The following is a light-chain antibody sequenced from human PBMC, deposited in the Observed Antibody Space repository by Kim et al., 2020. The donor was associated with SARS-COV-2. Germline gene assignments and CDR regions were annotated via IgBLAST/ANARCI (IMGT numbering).Light chain of an antibody. J-gene: IGLJ2*01. CDR2: QDD. V-gene: IGLV3-1*01. CDR1: RLVNKY. Sequence: VSVSPGQTANITCAGDRLVNKYASWYQQKPGQSPVLVIYQDDKRPSGIPQRFSGSNSGNTATLTISGTQAMDEADYYCQAWDSGVVFGGGTQLTVL. CDR3: QAWDSGVV.